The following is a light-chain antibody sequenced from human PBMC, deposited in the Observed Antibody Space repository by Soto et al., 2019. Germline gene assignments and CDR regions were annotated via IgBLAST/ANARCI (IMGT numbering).Light chain of an antibody. CDR3: QQYGSSPVT. J-gene: IGKJ5*01. CDR1: QSVSSSY. Sequence: EIMLTQSPGTLSLSPGERATHSCGARQSVSSSYLAWYQQKPGQAPRLLIYGASIRATGIPDRFSGSGSGTDFTLTISRLEPEDFALYYCQQYGSSPVTFGQGTRLEIK. CDR2: GAS. V-gene: IGKV3-20*01.